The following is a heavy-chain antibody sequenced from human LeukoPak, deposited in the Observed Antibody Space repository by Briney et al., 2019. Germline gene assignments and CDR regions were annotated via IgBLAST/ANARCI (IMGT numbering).Heavy chain of an antibody. CDR2: INPNSGGT. D-gene: IGHD2-2*01. Sequence: ASVKVSCKASGYTFTGYYMHWVRQAPGQGLEWMGWINPNSGGTNYAQKFQGWVTMTRDTSISTAYMELSRLRSGDTAVYYCVRAADPYPDIVVVPAPGAFDIWGQGTMVTVSS. J-gene: IGHJ3*02. CDR1: GYTFTGYY. CDR3: VRAADPYPDIVVVPAPGAFDI. V-gene: IGHV1-2*04.